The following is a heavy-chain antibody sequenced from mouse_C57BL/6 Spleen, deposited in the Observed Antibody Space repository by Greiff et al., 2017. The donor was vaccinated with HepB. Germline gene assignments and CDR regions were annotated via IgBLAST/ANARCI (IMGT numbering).Heavy chain of an antibody. J-gene: IGHJ3*01. CDR2: INPNNGGT. V-gene: IGHV1-18*01. CDR1: GYTFTDYN. CDR3: ARTYYGNPGWFAY. D-gene: IGHD2-10*01. Sequence: VQLQQSGPELVKPGASVKIPCKASGYTFTDYNMDWVKQSHGKSLEWIGDINPNNGGTIYTQKFKGKATLTVDKSSSTAYMELRSLTSEDTAVYYCARTYYGNPGWFAYWGQGTLVTVSA.